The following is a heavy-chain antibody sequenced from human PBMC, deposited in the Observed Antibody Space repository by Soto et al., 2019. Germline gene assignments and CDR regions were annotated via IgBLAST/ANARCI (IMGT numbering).Heavy chain of an antibody. D-gene: IGHD3-10*01. CDR1: GGSISSYY. CDR3: ARNYGPGYTFDY. Sequence: SETLSLTCTVSGGSISSYYWSWIRQPPGKGLEWIGYIYYSGSTNYNPSLKSRITISVDTSKNQFSLKLSSVTAADTAVYYCARNYGPGYTFDYWGQGTLVTVSS. V-gene: IGHV4-59*01. CDR2: IYYSGST. J-gene: IGHJ4*02.